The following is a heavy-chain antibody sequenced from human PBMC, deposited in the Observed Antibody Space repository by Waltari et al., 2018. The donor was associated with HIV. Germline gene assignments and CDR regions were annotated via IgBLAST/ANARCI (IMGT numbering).Heavy chain of an antibody. V-gene: IGHV3-7*01. CDR3: ARDPEVYTLGGGDFDY. CDR1: GSTIRIQW. Sequence: EVQLVEPGGGLVQPGGSSRIPCSVSGSTIRIQWMTWVRQAPGKGLELLSNIKEDGSEKYYVDSVKGRFTISRDNAKKSLYLQMNSLIVEDTAVYYCARDPEVYTLGGGDFDYWGQGTLVTVSS. J-gene: IGHJ4*02. CDR2: IKEDGSEK. D-gene: IGHD1-20*01.